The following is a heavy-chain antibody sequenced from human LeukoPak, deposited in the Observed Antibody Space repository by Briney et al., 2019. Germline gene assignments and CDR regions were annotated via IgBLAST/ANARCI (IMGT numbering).Heavy chain of an antibody. V-gene: IGHV3-74*01. J-gene: IGHJ4*02. CDR3: ARAPSGYFDY. CDR2: INTDGSST. D-gene: IGHD1-26*01. Sequence: PGGSLRLSCAASGFTFSTYWMHWVRQAPGKGLVCVSRINTDGSSTSYADSVEGRFTISRDNAENTLYLQMNSLRAEDTAVYYCARAPSGYFDYWGQGTLVTVSS. CDR1: GFTFSTYW.